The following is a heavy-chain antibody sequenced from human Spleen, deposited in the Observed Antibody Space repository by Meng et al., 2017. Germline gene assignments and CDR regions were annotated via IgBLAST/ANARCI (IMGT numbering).Heavy chain of an antibody. J-gene: IGHJ4*02. CDR1: GGSISSFY. D-gene: IGHD2-8*01. CDR2: IYYSGST. V-gene: IGHV4-59*01. CDR3: ASLGHCSNGVCYTGLDRDY. Sequence: GSLRPTCTVSGGSISSFYWSWIRQLPGKGLEWIGYIYYSGSTTYNPSLKSRVTISVDTSKNQFSLKLKSVTAADTAVYYCASLGHCSNGVCYTGLDRDYWGQGTLVTVSS.